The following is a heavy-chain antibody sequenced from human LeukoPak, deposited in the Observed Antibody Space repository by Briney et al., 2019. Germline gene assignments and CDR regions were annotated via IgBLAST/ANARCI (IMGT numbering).Heavy chain of an antibody. J-gene: IGHJ4*02. CDR1: GGSISSYY. CDR2: IYYSGST. V-gene: IGHV4-59*01. CDR3: TRGPARLDY. Sequence: SETLSLTCTVSGGSISSYYWSWIRQPPGKGLEWIGYIYYSGSTNYNPSLKSRVTISVDTSKNQFSLKLSSVTAADTAVYYRTRGPARLDYWGQGTLVTVSS. D-gene: IGHD2-21*01.